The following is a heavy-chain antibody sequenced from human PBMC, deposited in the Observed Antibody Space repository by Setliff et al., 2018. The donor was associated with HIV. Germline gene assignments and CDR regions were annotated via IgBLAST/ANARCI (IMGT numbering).Heavy chain of an antibody. D-gene: IGHD2-2*01. J-gene: IGHJ4*02. CDR2: VDWAGDVT. CDR3: ARADPSQLGY. V-gene: IGHV3-20*04. CDR1: GFTFNNFA. Sequence: GGSLRLSCEGSGFTFNNFAMHWVRQSPGKGLEWVAGVDWAGDVTAYGDFAKGRCTISRDNAKNSLYLQMNSLRAEDTAVYYCARADPSQLGYWGQGTLVTVSS.